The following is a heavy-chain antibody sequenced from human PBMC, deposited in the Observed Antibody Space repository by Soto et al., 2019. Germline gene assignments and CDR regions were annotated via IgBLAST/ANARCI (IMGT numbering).Heavy chain of an antibody. CDR1: GFTFSSYG. CDR2: IWYDGSNK. J-gene: IGHJ6*03. D-gene: IGHD3-3*01. V-gene: IGHV3-33*01. CDR3: ARAPESWSYMDV. Sequence: GGSLRLSCAASGFTFSSYGMHWVRQAPGKGLEWVAVIWYDGSNKYYADSVKGRFTTSRDNSKNTLYLQMNSLRAEDTAVYYCARAPESWSYMDVWGKGTTVTVSS.